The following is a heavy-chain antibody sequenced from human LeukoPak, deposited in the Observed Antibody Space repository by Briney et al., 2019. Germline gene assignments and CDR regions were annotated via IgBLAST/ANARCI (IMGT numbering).Heavy chain of an antibody. V-gene: IGHV4-4*07. CDR1: GASINSGY. CDR2: IYTSGNT. Sequence: SETLSLTCTVSGASINSGYSSWIRQPAGKGLEWIGRIYTSGNTDYNPSLKSRVTMSGDTSKNQLSLKLSSVTAADTAVYYCAKYNGWYYFDYWGQGTVVSVSS. CDR3: AKYNGWYYFDY. D-gene: IGHD6-19*01. J-gene: IGHJ4*02.